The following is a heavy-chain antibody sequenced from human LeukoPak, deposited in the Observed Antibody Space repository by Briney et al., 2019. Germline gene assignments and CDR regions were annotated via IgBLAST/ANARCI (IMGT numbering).Heavy chain of an antibody. D-gene: IGHD1-26*01. CDR1: GYTFTSYG. CDR2: ISAYNGNT. CDR3: ASLSWDPPHDAFDI. Sequence: VASVNVSCKASGYTFTSYGISWVRQAPGQGLEWMGWISAYNGNTNYAQKLQGRVTMTTDTSTSTAYMELRSLRSDDTAVYYCASLSWDPPHDAFDIWGQGTMVTVSS. V-gene: IGHV1-18*01. J-gene: IGHJ3*02.